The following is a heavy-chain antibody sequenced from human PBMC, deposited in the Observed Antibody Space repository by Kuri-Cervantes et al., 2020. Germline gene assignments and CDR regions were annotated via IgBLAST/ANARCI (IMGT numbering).Heavy chain of an antibody. D-gene: IGHD3-10*01. CDR1: GFIFSSYS. Sequence: GESLKISCVASGFIFSSYSMNWVRQAPGKGLEFVSSISANSNFIYNADSMRGRVTISRDNAKNSLYLEMNSLRPDDTALYYCSRAGSKYGSGSTCCYYMDVWGKGTTVTVSS. V-gene: IGHV3-21*04. J-gene: IGHJ6*03. CDR2: ISANSNFI. CDR3: SRAGSKYGSGSTCCYYMDV.